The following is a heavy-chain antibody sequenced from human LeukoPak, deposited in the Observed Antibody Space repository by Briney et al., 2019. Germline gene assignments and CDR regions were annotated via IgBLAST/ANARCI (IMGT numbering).Heavy chain of an antibody. CDR2: IIPIFGTA. D-gene: IGHD3-10*01. CDR1: GGTFSSYA. CDR3: ARDQEPYYYSSGRHYGDDY. Sequence: SVKVSCKASGGTFSSYAISWVRQAPGQGLEWMGGIIPIFGTANYAQKFQGRVTITADESTSTAYMELSSLRSEDTAVYYCARDQEPYYYSSGRHYGDDYWGQGTLVAVSS. J-gene: IGHJ4*02. V-gene: IGHV1-69*01.